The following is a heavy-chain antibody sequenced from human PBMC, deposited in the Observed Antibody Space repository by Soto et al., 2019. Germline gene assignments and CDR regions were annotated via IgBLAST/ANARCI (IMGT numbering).Heavy chain of an antibody. J-gene: IGHJ4*02. Sequence: ASVKVSCKASGYTFSDYGIGWVRQAPGQGLEWIGWISGYNGNTNYAQKIQGRVTMTRDTSTSTAHMELRSLRSDDTAVYYCARGLGIATGHDYWGQGTLLTVSS. CDR3: ARGLGIATGHDY. CDR1: GYTFSDYG. V-gene: IGHV1-18*01. CDR2: ISGYNGNT. D-gene: IGHD6-13*01.